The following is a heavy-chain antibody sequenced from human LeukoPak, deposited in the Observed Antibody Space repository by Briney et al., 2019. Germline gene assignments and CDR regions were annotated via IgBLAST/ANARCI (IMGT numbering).Heavy chain of an antibody. V-gene: IGHV1-69*05. J-gene: IGHJ4*02. CDR3: ARNPNDYGDLYFDY. CDR2: IIPIFGTA. Sequence: ASVKVSCKASGGTFSGYAISWVRQAPGQGLEWMGRIIPIFGTANYAQKFQGRVTITTDESTSAAYMELSSLRSEDTAVYYCARNPNDYGDLYFDYWGQGTLVTVSS. CDR1: GGTFSGYA. D-gene: IGHD4-17*01.